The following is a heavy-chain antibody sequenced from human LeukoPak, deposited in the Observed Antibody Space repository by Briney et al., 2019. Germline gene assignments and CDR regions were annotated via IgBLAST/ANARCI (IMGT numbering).Heavy chain of an antibody. D-gene: IGHD2-2*01. CDR1: GGSITNTGAG. CDR3: VRDTGPSGTAFDY. CDR2: IYYSGSA. V-gene: IGHV4-39*02. J-gene: IGHJ4*02. Sequence: SETLSLTCTVSGGSITNTGAGWGWIRQSPRKCLEWMGSIYYSGSAYYTPSLSRRVTISVPPSKRLFSLTLSSVTDGDTAVYYCVRDTGPSGTAFDYWGQGILVTVSS.